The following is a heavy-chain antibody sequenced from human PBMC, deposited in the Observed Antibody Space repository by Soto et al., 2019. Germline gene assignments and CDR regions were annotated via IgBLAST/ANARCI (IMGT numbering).Heavy chain of an antibody. CDR1: GFSFSTFA. J-gene: IGHJ3*02. CDR2: IGGRGDRT. Sequence: GGSLRLSCAASGFSFSTFAMNWVRQTPGRGLEWVSTIGGRGDRTNYAGSVKGRFTISRDNYKTTLYLQMNSLRAEDTGLYYCAKGGMYYFGSGSPYYAFDIWGPGTKVTVSS. V-gene: IGHV3-23*01. CDR3: AKGGMYYFGSGSPYYAFDI. D-gene: IGHD3-10*01.